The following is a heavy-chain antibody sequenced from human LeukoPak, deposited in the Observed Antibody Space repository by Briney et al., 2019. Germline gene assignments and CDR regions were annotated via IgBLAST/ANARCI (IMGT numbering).Heavy chain of an antibody. J-gene: IGHJ4*02. V-gene: IGHV3-23*01. Sequence: GALRLSCAASGFTFITYTMAWVRQAPGGGLEWVSGISGHGGPYYADSMRGRFAISRDNSRSTLYLQMNSLRTEDTAVYYCAKAPLSITMIVVVITPPYYFDYWGQGTLVTVSS. CDR1: GFTFITYT. CDR2: ISGHGGP. CDR3: AKAPLSITMIVVVITPPYYFDY. D-gene: IGHD3-22*01.